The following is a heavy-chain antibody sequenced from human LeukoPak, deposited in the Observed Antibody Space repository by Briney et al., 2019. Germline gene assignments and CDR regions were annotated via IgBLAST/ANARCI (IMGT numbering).Heavy chain of an antibody. D-gene: IGHD4-17*01. CDR2: IYSGGST. J-gene: IGHJ4*02. CDR3: ARGAHDYGVPFDY. V-gene: IGHV3-53*01. CDR1: GFTVSDNF. Sequence: GGSLRLSCAASGFTVSDNFMNWVRQAPGKGLEWVSVIYSGGSTYYADSVKGRFTISRDNSKNTLYLQMNSLRAEDTAVYYCARGAHDYGVPFDYWGQGTLVTVSS.